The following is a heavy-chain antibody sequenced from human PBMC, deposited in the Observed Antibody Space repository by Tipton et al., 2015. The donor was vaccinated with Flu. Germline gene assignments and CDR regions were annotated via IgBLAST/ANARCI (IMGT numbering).Heavy chain of an antibody. CDR2: INPNSGGT. V-gene: IGHV1-2*02. J-gene: IGHJ3*02. Sequence: QLVQSGAEVKKPGASVKVSCKASGYTFTGYYMHWVRQAPGQGLEWMGWINPNSGGTNYAQKFQGRVTMTRDTSISTAYMELSRLRSDDTAVYYCAREGYSGYDWGHDAFDIWGQGTMVTVSS. CDR3: AREGYSGYDWGHDAFDI. CDR1: GYTFTGYY. D-gene: IGHD5-12*01.